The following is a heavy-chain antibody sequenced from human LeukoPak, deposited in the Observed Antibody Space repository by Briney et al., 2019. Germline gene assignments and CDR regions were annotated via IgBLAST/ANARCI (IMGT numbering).Heavy chain of an antibody. CDR2: IYYSGST. D-gene: IGHD5-18*01. CDR1: GGSISSSSYY. Sequence: SETLSLTCTVSGGSISSSSYYWGWIRQPPGTGLEWIGSIYYSGSTNYNPSLKSRVTISVDTSKNQFSLKLSSVTAADTAVYYCARDEGYGYLTNWFDPWGQGTLVTVSS. V-gene: IGHV4-39*07. J-gene: IGHJ5*02. CDR3: ARDEGYGYLTNWFDP.